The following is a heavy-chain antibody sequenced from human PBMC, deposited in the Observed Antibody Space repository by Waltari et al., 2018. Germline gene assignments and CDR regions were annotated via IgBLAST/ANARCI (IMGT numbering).Heavy chain of an antibody. Sequence: ELQVVESGGGLIQPGASLRLSCAASGFTVSSTYMAWVRQAPGKGPEWLSVIFTSGSTYHADSVKCRFTISRDNSENTVHLQMKNLTAEDTALYYCARATNWVLEAFDLWGQGTMVTVSP. V-gene: IGHV3-53*01. D-gene: IGHD1-1*01. CDR3: ARATNWVLEAFDL. CDR1: GFTVSSTY. J-gene: IGHJ3*01. CDR2: IFTSGST.